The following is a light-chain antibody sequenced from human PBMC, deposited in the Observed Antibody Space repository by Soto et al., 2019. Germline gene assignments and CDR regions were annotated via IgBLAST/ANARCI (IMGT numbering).Light chain of an antibody. Sequence: EIVLTQSPGTLSLSPGERATLFCRASQSVATSQLAWYQQKPGQAPRLLIGASSRATGVPDRFIASGSGTDFTLTISRLEPEDFATYYCQHFRSFPITFGQGTRLEIK. J-gene: IGKJ5*01. CDR1: QSVATSQ. V-gene: IGKV3-20*01. CDR2: GAS. CDR3: QHFRSFPIT.